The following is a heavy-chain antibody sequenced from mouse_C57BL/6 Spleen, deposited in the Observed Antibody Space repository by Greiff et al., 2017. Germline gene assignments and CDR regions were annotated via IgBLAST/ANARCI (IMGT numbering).Heavy chain of an antibody. CDR1: GYTFTDYY. CDR2: INPNNGGT. V-gene: IGHV1-26*01. J-gene: IGHJ3*01. Sequence: VQLQQSGPELVKPGASVKISCKASGYTFTDYYMNWVKQSHGKSLEWIGDINPNNGGTSYNQKFKGKATLTVDKSSSTAYMELRSLTSEDSAVYACARSHCYGSSCFAYWGQGTLVTVSA. CDR3: ARSHCYGSSCFAY. D-gene: IGHD1-1*01.